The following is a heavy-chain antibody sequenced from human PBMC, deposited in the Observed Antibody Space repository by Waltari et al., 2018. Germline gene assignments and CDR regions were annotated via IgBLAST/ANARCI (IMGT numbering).Heavy chain of an antibody. J-gene: IGHJ4*02. CDR2: IYSTGTT. D-gene: IGHD5-12*01. Sequence: VQLQESGPGLVKPSQTLSLSCNVSGVSLGSGSYSWTWFRQPAGKGLEWIGRIYSTGTTSYSPSLKSRVAISMDTSKNFFSLKLSSVTATDTALYYCARSYGGFSGYEAAYWGQGIPVTVSS. CDR1: GVSLGSGSYS. CDR3: ARSYGGFSGYEAAY. V-gene: IGHV4-61*02.